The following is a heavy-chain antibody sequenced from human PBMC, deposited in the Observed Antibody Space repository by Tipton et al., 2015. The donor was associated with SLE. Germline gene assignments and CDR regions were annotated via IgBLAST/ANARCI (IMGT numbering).Heavy chain of an antibody. CDR1: GGSFSGHY. J-gene: IGHJ1*01. CDR2: IYYSGST. V-gene: IGHV4-59*11. CDR3: ARVGYSSSSSFQH. D-gene: IGHD6-6*01. Sequence: TLSLTCAVYGGSFSGHYWSWIRQPPGKGLEWIGYIYYSGSTNYNPSLKSRVTISVDTSKNQFSLKLSSVTAADTAVYYCARVGYSSSSSFQHWGQGTLVTVSS.